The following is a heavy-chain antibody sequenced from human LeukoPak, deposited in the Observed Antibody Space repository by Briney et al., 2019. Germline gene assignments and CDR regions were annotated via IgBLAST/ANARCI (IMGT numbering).Heavy chain of an antibody. CDR1: GGSISNYY. CDR2: IYASGGT. V-gene: IGHV4-4*09. D-gene: IGHD6-13*01. CDR3: ARLTGYQQPTGGYYYYMDV. J-gene: IGHJ6*03. Sequence: PSETLSLTCTVSGGSISNYYWSWIRQPPGKELEWIGYIYASGGTNYNPSLKSRVTISVDTSKNQFSLRLSSVTAADTAMYYCARLTGYQQPTGGYYYYMDVWGKGTTVTVSS.